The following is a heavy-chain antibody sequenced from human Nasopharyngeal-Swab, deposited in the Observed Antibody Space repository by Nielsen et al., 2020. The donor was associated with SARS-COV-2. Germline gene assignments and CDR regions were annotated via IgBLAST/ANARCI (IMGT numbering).Heavy chain of an antibody. J-gene: IGHJ4*02. D-gene: IGHD4-17*01. CDR2: ISISGGHT. CDR1: GFTFTTYA. V-gene: IGHV3-23*01. Sequence: GESLKISCAASGFTFTTYAMSWVRQAPGKGLEWVSGISISGGHTYYSDSVKGRFTISRDNSKNTVYLQMNSLRAEDTAVYYCARDYGDYYFDYWGQGTLVTVSS. CDR3: ARDYGDYYFDY.